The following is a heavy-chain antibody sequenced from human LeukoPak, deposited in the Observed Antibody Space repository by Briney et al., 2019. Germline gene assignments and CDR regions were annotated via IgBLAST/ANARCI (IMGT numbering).Heavy chain of an antibody. V-gene: IGHV4-61*08. CDR1: GGSISSGGYY. D-gene: IGHD1-20*01. CDR3: ARGSANWNPEGDYYYYMDV. CDR2: IYCSGST. Sequence: SETLSLTCTVSGGSISSGGYYWSWIRQPPGKGLEWIGYIYCSGSTNYNPSLKSRVTISVDTSKNQFSLKLSSVTAADTAVYYCARGSANWNPEGDYYYYMDVWGKGTTVTVSS. J-gene: IGHJ6*03.